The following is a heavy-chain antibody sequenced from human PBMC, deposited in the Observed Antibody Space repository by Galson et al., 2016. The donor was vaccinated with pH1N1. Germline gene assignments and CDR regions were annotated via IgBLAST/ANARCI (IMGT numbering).Heavy chain of an antibody. CDR2: IHYNGGT. V-gene: IGHV4-31*03. J-gene: IGHJ6*03. Sequence: LSLTCTVSGDSISSVSYYWSWIRQLPGKGLEWIGHIHYNGGTFYNPSLQSRISMSMDTSKNHFSLNLTSVTAADTAVYYCARCYRENLWCGSNYYYSMHVWGQGTKDTVSS. CDR1: GDSISSVSYY. D-gene: IGHD2-21*01. CDR3: ARCYRENLWCGSNYYYSMHV.